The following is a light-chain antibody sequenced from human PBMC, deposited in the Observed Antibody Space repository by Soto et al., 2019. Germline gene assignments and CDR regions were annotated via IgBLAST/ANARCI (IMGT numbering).Light chain of an antibody. Sequence: QSVLTQPASVSGSPGQSIALSCTGTSSDVGGYKYVSWYQQHPAKVPKLMIYDVSNRPSGVSDRFSGSKSGNTASLTISGLQAEDEADYYCYSYTTSGTYVFGTGTKLTVL. V-gene: IGLV2-14*01. CDR2: DVS. J-gene: IGLJ1*01. CDR3: YSYTTSGTYV. CDR1: SSDVGGYKY.